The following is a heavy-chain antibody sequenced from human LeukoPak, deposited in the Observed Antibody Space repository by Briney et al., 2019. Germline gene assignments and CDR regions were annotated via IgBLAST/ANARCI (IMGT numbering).Heavy chain of an antibody. J-gene: IGHJ6*03. CDR3: AREGVSYGYYYYYYMDV. CDR2: ISSSSSYI. Sequence: GGSLRLSWAASGLTFSSYSMNWVRQAPGKGLEWVSSISSSSSYIYYADSVKGRFTISRDNAKNSLYLQMNSLRAEDTAVYYCAREGVSYGYYYYYYMDVWGKGTTVTVSS. V-gene: IGHV3-21*01. CDR1: GLTFSSYS. D-gene: IGHD5-18*01.